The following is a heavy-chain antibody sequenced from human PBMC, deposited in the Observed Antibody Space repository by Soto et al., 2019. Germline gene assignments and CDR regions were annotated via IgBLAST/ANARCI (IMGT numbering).Heavy chain of an antibody. CDR3: AKDTGSSSPSPHY. V-gene: IGHV3-30*18. J-gene: IGHJ4*02. Sequence: ESGGGVVQPGGSLRLSCAASGFIFSSSGMHWVRQAPVKGLEWVTFMSSGGSSKFYADSVKGRFTISRDNSKNTLYLQMSSLSAEDTAVYYCAKDTGSSSPSPHYWGQGTLVTVSS. CDR2: MSSGGSSK. CDR1: GFIFSSSG. D-gene: IGHD6-6*01.